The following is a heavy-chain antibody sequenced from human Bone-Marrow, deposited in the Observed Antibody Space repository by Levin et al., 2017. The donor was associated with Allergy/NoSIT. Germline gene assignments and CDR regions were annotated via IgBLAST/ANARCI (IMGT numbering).Heavy chain of an antibody. CDR2: TNTNTGNP. V-gene: IGHV7-4-1*01. J-gene: IGHJ4*02. Sequence: GASVKVSCKASGYTFTNYLINWVRQAPGQGLEWMGRTNTNTGNPTYAQDFTGRFVFSLDTSVSTAFLQIDGLEVEDTAVYYCARAELNYFDYWGQGTLVTVSS. D-gene: IGHD2/OR15-2a*01. CDR3: ARAELNYFDY. CDR1: GYTFTNYL.